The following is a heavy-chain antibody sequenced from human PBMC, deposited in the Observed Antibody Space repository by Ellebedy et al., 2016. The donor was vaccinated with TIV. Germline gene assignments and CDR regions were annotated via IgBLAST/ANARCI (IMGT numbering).Heavy chain of an antibody. CDR3: ARVGSGLGLDY. J-gene: IGHJ4*02. CDR1: GGSFSGYY. D-gene: IGHD3/OR15-3a*01. V-gene: IGHV4-34*01. Sequence: MPSETLSLTCAVYGGSFSGYYWSWIRQPPGKGLEWIGEINHSGSTNYNPSLKSRVTISVDTSKNQFSLKLSSVTAADTAVYYCARVGSGLGLDYWGQGTLVTVSS. CDR2: INHSGST.